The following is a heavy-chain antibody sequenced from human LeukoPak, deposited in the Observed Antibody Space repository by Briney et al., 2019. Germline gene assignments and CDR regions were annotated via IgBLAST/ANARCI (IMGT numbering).Heavy chain of an antibody. Sequence: PGGSLRLSCAASGFTFSIYVMLGVRHAPGKGLEGVAGIWYDGSNKYYADSVKGRFTISRDNSKTTLYLQMNSLRAEDTAVYYCARDQMVQGVIYYFDYWGQGPLVTVSS. J-gene: IGHJ4*02. V-gene: IGHV3-33*01. CDR2: IWYDGSNK. CDR3: ARDQMVQGVIYYFDY. D-gene: IGHD3-10*01. CDR1: GFTFSIYV.